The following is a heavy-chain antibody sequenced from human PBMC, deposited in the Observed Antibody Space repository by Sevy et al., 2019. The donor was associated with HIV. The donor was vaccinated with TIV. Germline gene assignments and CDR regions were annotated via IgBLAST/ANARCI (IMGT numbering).Heavy chain of an antibody. Sequence: GESLKISCTASGFTFGDYAMSWFRQAPGKGLEWVGFIRSKAYGGTTEYAASVKGRFTISRDDSKSIAYLQMNSLKTEDTAVYYCTRGEYYYGSGSPSHYYYYYGMDVWGQGTTVTVSS. CDR3: TRGEYYYGSGSPSHYYYYYGMDV. J-gene: IGHJ6*02. V-gene: IGHV3-49*03. CDR1: GFTFGDYA. D-gene: IGHD3-10*01. CDR2: IRSKAYGGTT.